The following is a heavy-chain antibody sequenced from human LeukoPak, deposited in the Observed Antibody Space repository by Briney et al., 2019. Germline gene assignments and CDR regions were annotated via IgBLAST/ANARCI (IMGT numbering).Heavy chain of an antibody. CDR2: IKQDGSEK. CDR1: GFTFSTYW. V-gene: IGHV3-7*01. D-gene: IGHD2-2*01. J-gene: IGHJ4*02. CDR3: ARDCSTTNCYSGCLDN. Sequence: LRLSCAVSGFTFSTYWMSWVRQAPGKGLEWVANIKQDGSEKYYVDSVRGRFTISRDNAENSLYLQMNSLRAEDTAVYYCARDCSTTNCYSGCLDNWGQGSLVSDS.